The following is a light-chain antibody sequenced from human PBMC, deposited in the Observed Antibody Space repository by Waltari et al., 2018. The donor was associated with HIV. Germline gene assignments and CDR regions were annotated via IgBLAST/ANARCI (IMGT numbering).Light chain of an antibody. CDR1: SDPSSPTHY. CDR2: ITK. CDR3: VLYMGGAWV. V-gene: IGLV8-61*01. J-gene: IGLJ3*02. Sequence: QTVVTQEPSFAVSLGGTVTPTGGLRSDPSSPTHYARWYRQTPCHAPRTLIYITKVRSSGGPDRFSGSILGNKAALTITGAQADDECHYYCVLYMGGAWVFGGGTKLTVL.